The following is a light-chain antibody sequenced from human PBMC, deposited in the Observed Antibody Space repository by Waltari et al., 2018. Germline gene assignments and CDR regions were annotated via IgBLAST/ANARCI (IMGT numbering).Light chain of an antibody. CDR2: EGS. CDR1: SSDVGSYNL. Sequence: QSALTQPASVSGSPGQSITISSTATSSDVGSYNLVSWYQQHPGKAPKLIIYEGSKRPSGVSNRFSGSKSGNTAALTISGLQAEDEADYYCCSYAGSGTFVVVGGGTKLTVL. V-gene: IGLV2-23*03. J-gene: IGLJ2*01. CDR3: CSYAGSGTFVV.